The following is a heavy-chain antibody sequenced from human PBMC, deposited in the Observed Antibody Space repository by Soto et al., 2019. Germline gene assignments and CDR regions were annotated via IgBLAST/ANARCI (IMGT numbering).Heavy chain of an antibody. V-gene: IGHV2-5*02. D-gene: IGHD4-17*01. CDR1: GFSLSTSGVG. J-gene: IGHJ4*02. CDR2: IYWDDDK. Sequence: QITLKESGPTLVKPTQTLTLTCTFSGFSLSTSGVGVGWIRQPPGKALEWLALIYWDDDKRYSPSLKSRLTITKDTSKNQVVLTMTNMDPEDTATYYCARLNYGDYLDYWGQGTLVTVSS. CDR3: ARLNYGDYLDY.